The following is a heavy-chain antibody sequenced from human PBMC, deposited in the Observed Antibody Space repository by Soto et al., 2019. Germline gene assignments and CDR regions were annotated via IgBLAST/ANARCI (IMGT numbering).Heavy chain of an antibody. CDR3: VRPRDAGKDYYGVDV. V-gene: IGHV5-51*01. CDR2: IYPGDSDT. CDR1: GYSFTSYW. J-gene: IGHJ6*02. D-gene: IGHD2-8*01. Sequence: PGESLKISCKGSGYSFTSYWIGWVRQMPGKGLEWMGIIYPGDSDTRYSPSFQGQVTISADKSISTAYLQWSSLKASDTAMYLCVRPRDAGKDYYGVDVWGQGTTVTVSS.